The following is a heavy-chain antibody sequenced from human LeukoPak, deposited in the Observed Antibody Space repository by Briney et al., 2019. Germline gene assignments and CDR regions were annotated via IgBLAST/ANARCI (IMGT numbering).Heavy chain of an antibody. V-gene: IGHV4-34*01. Sequence: SETLSLTCAVSGGSIRTYQWSWIRQPPGKGLEWIGEINHSGSTNYNPSLKSRVTISVDTSKNQFSLKLSSVTAADTAVYYCARVRQLVGIYYYYYYMDVWGKGTTVTVSS. J-gene: IGHJ6*03. CDR1: GGSIRTYQ. D-gene: IGHD6-6*01. CDR2: INHSGST. CDR3: ARVRQLVGIYYYYYYMDV.